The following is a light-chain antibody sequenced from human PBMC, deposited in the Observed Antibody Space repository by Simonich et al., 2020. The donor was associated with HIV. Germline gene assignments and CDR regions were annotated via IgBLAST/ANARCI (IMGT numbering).Light chain of an antibody. CDR1: QSVNSN. V-gene: IGKV3-15*01. CDR3: QQYNTWVSIT. CDR2: ARS. Sequence: EIVMTQSQATLSVSPGERAPLSCRPNQSVNSNVAWYQQKPGPAPRLLIYARSTRATEIPARFSGSGSGTEFTLTISSIHSEDFAVYYCQQYNTWVSITFGQGTRLEMK. J-gene: IGKJ5*01.